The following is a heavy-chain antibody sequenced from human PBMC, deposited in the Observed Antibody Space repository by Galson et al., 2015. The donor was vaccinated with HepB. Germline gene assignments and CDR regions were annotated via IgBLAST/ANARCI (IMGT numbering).Heavy chain of an antibody. D-gene: IGHD3-22*01. V-gene: IGHV4-59*08. CDR3: ARHQYSSALGYAMDV. Sequence: ETLSLTCNVSGGSISGYYWSWIRRPPGKGLEWIAYISDSGSTKYNPSLGSRVTISVDTSKNQFSLKLSSVTAADTAMYYCARHQYSSALGYAMDVWGQGTTVTVSS. J-gene: IGHJ6*02. CDR1: GGSISGYY. CDR2: ISDSGST.